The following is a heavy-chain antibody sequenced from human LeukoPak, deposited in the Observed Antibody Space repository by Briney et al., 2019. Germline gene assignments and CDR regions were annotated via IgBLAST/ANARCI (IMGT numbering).Heavy chain of an antibody. V-gene: IGHV4-34*01. Sequence: SETLSLTCAVYGGSFSGYYWSWIRQPPGKGLEWIGSIHYSGSTYYNPSLKSRVTMSVDTSKNQFSLKLSSVTAADAAVYSCARSPSAYVTTGAFDIWGQGTMVTVSS. J-gene: IGHJ3*02. CDR1: GGSFSGYY. CDR2: IHYSGST. CDR3: ARSPSAYVTTGAFDI. D-gene: IGHD3-16*01.